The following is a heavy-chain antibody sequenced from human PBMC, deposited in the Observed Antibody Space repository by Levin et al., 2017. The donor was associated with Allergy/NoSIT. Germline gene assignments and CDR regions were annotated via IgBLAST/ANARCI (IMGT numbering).Heavy chain of an antibody. J-gene: IGHJ3*02. CDR3: VVVAAGTMAAFDI. CDR2: ISSSSSYT. D-gene: IGHD2-2*01. V-gene: IGHV3-11*03. CDR1: GFTFSDYY. Sequence: GGSLRLSCAASGFTFSDYYMSWIRQAPGKGLEWVSYISSSSSYTNYADSVKGRFTISRDNAKNSLYLQMNSLRGEDTAVYYCVVVAAGTMAAFDIWGQGTMVTVSS.